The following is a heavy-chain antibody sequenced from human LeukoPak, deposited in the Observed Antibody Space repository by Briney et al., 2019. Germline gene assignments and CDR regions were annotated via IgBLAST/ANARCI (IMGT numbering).Heavy chain of an antibody. CDR3: ARVGGSPFPHWYFDL. CDR1: GGSISSYY. V-gene: IGHV4-59*01. D-gene: IGHD1-26*01. CDR2: IYYSGST. J-gene: IGHJ2*01. Sequence: SETLSLTCTGSGGSISSYYWSWIRQPPGKGLEWIGYIYYSGSTNYNPSLKSRVTISVDTSKNQFSLKLSSVTAADTAVYYCARVGGSPFPHWYFDLWGRGTLVTVSS.